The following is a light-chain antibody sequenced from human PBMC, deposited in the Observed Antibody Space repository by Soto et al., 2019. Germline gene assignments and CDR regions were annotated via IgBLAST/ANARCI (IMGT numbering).Light chain of an antibody. Sequence: QSVLTQPASVSGSPGQSNTISCTGTSSDVGGYNYVSWYQQHPGKAPKLMIYEVTNRPSGVSDRFSGSKSGNTASLTISGLQAEDEADYYCNSYTSSSSWVFGGGTKLTVL. V-gene: IGLV2-14*01. CDR1: SSDVGGYNY. CDR3: NSYTSSSSWV. CDR2: EVT. J-gene: IGLJ3*02.